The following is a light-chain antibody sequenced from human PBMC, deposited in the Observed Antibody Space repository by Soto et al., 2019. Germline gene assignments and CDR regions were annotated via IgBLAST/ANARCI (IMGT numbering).Light chain of an antibody. CDR1: QRVSSN. J-gene: IGKJ1*01. Sequence: VLPGSTVPLALSPGARATLTCRASQRVSSNLAWYQQKPGQAPTLLLYGASTRATGIPARFSGSGSGTEFTLTISSLQSEDFAVYYCQQYNNWPPWTFGQGTKVDIK. V-gene: IGKV3-15*01. CDR3: QQYNNWPPWT. CDR2: GAS.